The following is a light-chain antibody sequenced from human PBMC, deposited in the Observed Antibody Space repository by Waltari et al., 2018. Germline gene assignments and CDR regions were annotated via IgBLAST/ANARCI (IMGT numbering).Light chain of an antibody. CDR3: QQTYSTHLT. Sequence: DIQLTQSPPSLSASVGDRVTITCRASQRISMFLNWYQQKPGKAPNLLIYGASSLQRGVPSRFSGSGSGTDFTLTISSLHPEDFATNYCQQTYSTHLTFGGGTKVEIK. J-gene: IGKJ4*01. CDR1: QRISMF. V-gene: IGKV1-39*01. CDR2: GAS.